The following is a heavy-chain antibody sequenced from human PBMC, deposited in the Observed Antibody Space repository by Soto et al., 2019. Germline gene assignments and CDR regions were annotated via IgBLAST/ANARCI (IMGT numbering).Heavy chain of an antibody. D-gene: IGHD3-9*01. CDR1: GYRFTESW. J-gene: IGHJ5*02. Sequence: GESLKISCKTSGYRFTESWIGWVRQKPGKGLEWLGMVFPGDSDTRYSPSFDGHVTVSADKSTNTAYLRWSSLRASDTATYYCARRRYFDTLLDPWGQGTLVTVSS. V-gene: IGHV5-51*01. CDR3: ARRRYFDTLLDP. CDR2: VFPGDSDT.